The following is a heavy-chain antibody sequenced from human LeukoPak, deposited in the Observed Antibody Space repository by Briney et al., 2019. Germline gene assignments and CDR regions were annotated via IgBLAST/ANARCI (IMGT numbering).Heavy chain of an antibody. CDR2: IYHSGST. CDR1: GGPISSGGYS. J-gene: IGHJ3*02. V-gene: IGHV4-30-2*01. D-gene: IGHD4-17*01. Sequence: SETLSLTCAVSGGPISSGGYSWSWIRQPPGKGLEWIVYIYHSGSTYYNPSLKSRVTISVDRSKNQFSLKLSSVTAADTAVYYCARVDYGDYVEAFDIWGQGTMVTVSS. CDR3: ARVDYGDYVEAFDI.